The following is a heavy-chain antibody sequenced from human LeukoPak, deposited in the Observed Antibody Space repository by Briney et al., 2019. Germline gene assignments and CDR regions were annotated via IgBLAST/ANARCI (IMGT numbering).Heavy chain of an antibody. D-gene: IGHD6-13*01. V-gene: IGHV4-30-2*01. CDR3: ARVVAAGLNFDY. CDR1: GGSISSGGYY. J-gene: IGHJ4*02. Sequence: PSETLSLTCTVSGGSISSGGYYWSWIRQPPGKGLEWIGYIYHSGSTYYNPSLKSRVTISVDRSKNQFSLKLSSVTAADTAVYYCARVVAAGLNFDYWGQGTLVTVSS. CDR2: IYHSGST.